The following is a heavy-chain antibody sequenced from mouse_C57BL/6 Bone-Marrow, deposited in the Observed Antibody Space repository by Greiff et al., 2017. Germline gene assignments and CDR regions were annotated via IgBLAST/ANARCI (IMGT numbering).Heavy chain of an antibody. Sequence: EVKLEESGGGLVQPGGSMKLSCVASGFTFSNYWMNWVRQSPEKGLEWVAQIRLKSDNYATHYAESVKGRFTISRDDSKSSVYLQMNNLRAEDTGIYYCTGGWDKAWFAYWGQGTLVTVSA. V-gene: IGHV6-3*01. CDR1: GFTFSNYW. CDR3: TGGWDKAWFAY. D-gene: IGHD4-1*01. J-gene: IGHJ3*01. CDR2: IRLKSDNYAT.